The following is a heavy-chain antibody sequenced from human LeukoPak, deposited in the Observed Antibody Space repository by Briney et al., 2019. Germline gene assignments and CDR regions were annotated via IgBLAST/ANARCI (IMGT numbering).Heavy chain of an antibody. Sequence: GGSLRLSCAASGFTSDDYAMHWVRQAPGKGLEWVSGISWNSGSIGYADSVKGRFTISRDNAKNSLYLQMNSLRAEDTALYHCAKDAGPMGRRPFDYWGQGTLVTVSS. V-gene: IGHV3-9*02. CDR2: ISWNSGSI. D-gene: IGHD1-7*01. CDR1: GFTSDDYA. CDR3: AKDAGPMGRRPFDY. J-gene: IGHJ4*02.